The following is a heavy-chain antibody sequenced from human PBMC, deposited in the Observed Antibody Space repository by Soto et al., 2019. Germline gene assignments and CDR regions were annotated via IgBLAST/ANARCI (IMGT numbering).Heavy chain of an antibody. CDR2: IYSGGST. Sequence: PGGSLRLSCAASGFTVSSNYMSWVRQAPGKGLEWVSVIYSGGSTYYADSVKGRFTISRDNSKNTLYLQMNSLRAEDTAVYYCARFCPPGGFDWPRSDAFDIWGQGTMVTVSS. CDR3: ARFCPPGGFDWPRSDAFDI. D-gene: IGHD3-9*01. J-gene: IGHJ3*02. V-gene: IGHV3-53*01. CDR1: GFTVSSNY.